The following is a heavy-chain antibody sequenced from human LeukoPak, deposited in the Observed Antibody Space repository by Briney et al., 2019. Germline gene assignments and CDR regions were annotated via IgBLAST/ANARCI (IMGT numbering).Heavy chain of an antibody. J-gene: IGHJ6*03. D-gene: IGHD3-10*01. V-gene: IGHV1-18*01. Sequence: GASVKVSCKASGYTFTSYGISWVRQAPGQGLEWMGWISAYNGNTNYAQKLQGRVTMTTDTSTSTAYMELRSLRSDDTAVYYCAREHYYGSGSYYEPGLYYYYYMDVWGKGTTVTVSS. CDR1: GYTFTSYG. CDR3: AREHYYGSGSYYEPGLYYYYYMDV. CDR2: ISAYNGNT.